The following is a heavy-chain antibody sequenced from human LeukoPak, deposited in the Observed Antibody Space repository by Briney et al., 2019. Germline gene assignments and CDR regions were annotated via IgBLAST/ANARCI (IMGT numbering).Heavy chain of an antibody. D-gene: IGHD4-17*01. J-gene: IGHJ4*02. CDR1: GYTFTSYA. Sequence: ASVKVSCTASGYTFTSYAMHWVRQAPGQRLEWMGWINAGNGNTKYSQKFQGRVTITRDTSASTAYMELSSLRSEDTAVYYCARVVYGDSYFENWGQGTLVTVSS. CDR2: INAGNGNT. CDR3: ARVVYGDSYFEN. V-gene: IGHV1-3*01.